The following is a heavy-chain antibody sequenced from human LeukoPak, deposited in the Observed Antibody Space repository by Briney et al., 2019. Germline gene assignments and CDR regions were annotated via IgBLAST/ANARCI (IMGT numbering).Heavy chain of an antibody. CDR1: GFTFSSYG. V-gene: IGHV3-30*18. J-gene: IGHJ4*02. CDR2: ISYDGSNK. Sequence: GGSLRLSCAASGFTFSSYGMHWVRQAPGKGLEWVAVISYDGSNKYYADSVKGRFTISRDNSKNTLYLQMNSLRAEDTAVYYCAKGHAVAGLTYFDYWGQGTLVTVSS. D-gene: IGHD6-19*01. CDR3: AKGHAVAGLTYFDY.